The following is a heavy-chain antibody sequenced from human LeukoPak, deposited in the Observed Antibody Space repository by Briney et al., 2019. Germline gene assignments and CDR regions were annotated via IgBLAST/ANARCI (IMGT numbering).Heavy chain of an antibody. CDR2: INPNSGGT. Sequence: EASVKVSCKASGYTFTGYYMHWVRQAPGQGLEWMGWINPNSGGTNYAQKFQGRVTMTRDTSISTAYMELSRLRSDDTAVYYCARPRITTGNWFDPWGQGTLVTVSS. D-gene: IGHD3-3*01. CDR3: ARPRITTGNWFDP. J-gene: IGHJ5*02. V-gene: IGHV1-2*02. CDR1: GYTFTGYY.